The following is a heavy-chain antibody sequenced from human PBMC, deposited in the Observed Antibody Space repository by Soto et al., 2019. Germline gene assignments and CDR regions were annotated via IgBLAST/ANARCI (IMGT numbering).Heavy chain of an antibody. CDR3: ARDNMLRGDYEPFDY. Sequence: QVQLVQSGAEVKKPGASVKVSCKASGYTFTSYGISCVRQAPGQRLGWMGRISAYNGKTNYAQKHQGRVTMTTDTSTSTAYMELRSLRSDDTAVYYCARDNMLRGDYEPFDYRGQGTLVTVSS. CDR1: GYTFTSYG. CDR2: ISAYNGKT. V-gene: IGHV1-18*01. J-gene: IGHJ4*02. D-gene: IGHD4-17*01.